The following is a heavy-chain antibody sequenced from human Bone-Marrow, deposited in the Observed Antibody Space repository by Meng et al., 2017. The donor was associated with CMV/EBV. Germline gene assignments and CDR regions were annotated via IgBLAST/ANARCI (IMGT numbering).Heavy chain of an antibody. CDR1: GFTFSGFW. CDR2: IKQDGSEK. CDR3: ARDRGGYDFWSGYWPTYYFDY. D-gene: IGHD3-3*01. V-gene: IGHV3-7*01. J-gene: IGHJ4*02. Sequence: GESLKISCAASGFTFSGFWMSWVRQAPGKGLEWVANIKQDGSEKYYVDSVKGRFTISRDNAENSLYLQMNSLRAEDTAVYYCARDRGGYDFWSGYWPTYYFDYWGQGTLVTVSS.